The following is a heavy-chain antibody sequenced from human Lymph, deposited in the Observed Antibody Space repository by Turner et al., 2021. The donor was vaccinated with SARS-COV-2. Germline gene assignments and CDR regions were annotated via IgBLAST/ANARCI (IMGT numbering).Heavy chain of an antibody. Sequence: EVQLVETGGGLIQRGGSLRLSCAASGFNVSSNYMSWVRQAPGKGLEWVSVIYSGGSTFYAASVRGRFTISRDNSKNTLYLQMNSLRAEDTAVYYCARDNPHDAFDIWGQGTMVTVSS. J-gene: IGHJ3*02. CDR1: GFNVSSNY. CDR3: ARDNPHDAFDI. CDR2: IYSGGST. V-gene: IGHV3-53*02.